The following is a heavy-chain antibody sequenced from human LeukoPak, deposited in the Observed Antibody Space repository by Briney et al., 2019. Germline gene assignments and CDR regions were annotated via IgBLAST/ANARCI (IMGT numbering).Heavy chain of an antibody. V-gene: IGHV1-2*02. Sequence: GASVKVSCKASGYTFTGYYIHWVRQAPGQGLEWMGWINPHSGGTNYAQKLQGRVTMTTDTSTSTAYMELRSLRSDDTAVYYCARDLTHRRNYDNSGYQIVSAFWGQGTLVTVSS. CDR2: INPHSGGT. D-gene: IGHD3-22*01. CDR3: ARDLTHRRNYDNSGYQIVSAF. J-gene: IGHJ4*02. CDR1: GYTFTGYY.